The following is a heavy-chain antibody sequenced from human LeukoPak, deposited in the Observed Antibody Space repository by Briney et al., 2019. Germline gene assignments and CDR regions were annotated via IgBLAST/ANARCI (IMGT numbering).Heavy chain of an antibody. CDR1: GGSFSGYY. J-gene: IGHJ4*02. D-gene: IGHD6-13*01. V-gene: IGHV4-34*01. CDR3: ARARSWLPIDY. Sequence: SETLSLTCAVYGGSFSGYYWSWIRQPPGKGLEWIGEISHSGSTNYNPSLKSRVTISVDTSKNQFSLKLSSVTAADTAVYYCARARSWLPIDYWGQGTLVTVSS. CDR2: ISHSGST.